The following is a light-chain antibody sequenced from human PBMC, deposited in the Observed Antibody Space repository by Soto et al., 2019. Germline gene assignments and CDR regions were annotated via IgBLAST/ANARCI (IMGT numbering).Light chain of an antibody. V-gene: IGKV3-20*01. J-gene: IGKJ2*01. CDR3: QQYGSAPYT. CDR1: QGVTSSY. CDR2: GAS. Sequence: EVVLTQSPGTLSWSPGARATLSCRASQGVTSSYLAWYQQKPGQAPRLLIYGASSRATGIPDRFRGSGSGTDFTLTISRLEPEDFAVYYCQQYGSAPYTFGQGTKLEIK.